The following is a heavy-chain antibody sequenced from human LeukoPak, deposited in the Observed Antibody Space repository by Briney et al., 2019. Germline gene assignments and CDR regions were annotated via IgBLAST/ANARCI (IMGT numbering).Heavy chain of an antibody. J-gene: IGHJ5*02. Sequence: SVKVSCKASGGTFSSYAISWVRQAPGQGLEWMGGIIPIFGTANYAQKFQGRVTITADESTSTAYMELSSLRSEDTAVYYCARFPLTYGGNPPTWGQGTLVTVSS. V-gene: IGHV1-69*13. CDR1: GGTFSSYA. D-gene: IGHD4-23*01. CDR3: ARFPLTYGGNPPT. CDR2: IIPIFGTA.